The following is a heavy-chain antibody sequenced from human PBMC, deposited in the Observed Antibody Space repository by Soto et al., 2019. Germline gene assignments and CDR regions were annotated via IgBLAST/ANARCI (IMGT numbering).Heavy chain of an antibody. CDR3: ARAHYGDYGYGMDV. CDR1: GGSLSSFY. J-gene: IGHJ6*02. Sequence: PSETLSLTCTVSGGSLSSFYWSWIRQPPGKGLEWVGEINHSGSTNYNPSLKSRVTISVDRSKNQFSLKLSSVTAADTTVYYCARAHYGDYGYGMDVWGQGTTVTVSS. CDR2: INHSGST. D-gene: IGHD4-17*01. V-gene: IGHV4-34*01.